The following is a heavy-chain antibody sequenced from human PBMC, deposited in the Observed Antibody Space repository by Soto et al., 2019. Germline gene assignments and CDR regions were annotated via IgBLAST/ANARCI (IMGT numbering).Heavy chain of an antibody. V-gene: IGHV4-39*01. CDR1: GGSISSSSYY. D-gene: IGHD6-6*01. CDR3: ARLAARPRLYYYYGMDV. J-gene: IGHJ6*02. Sequence: SETLSLTCTVSGGSISSSSYYWGWIRQPPGKGLEWIGSIYYSGSTYYNPSLKSRVTISVDTSKNQFSLKLSSVTAADTAVYYCARLAARPRLYYYYGMDVWGQGTTVTVSS. CDR2: IYYSGST.